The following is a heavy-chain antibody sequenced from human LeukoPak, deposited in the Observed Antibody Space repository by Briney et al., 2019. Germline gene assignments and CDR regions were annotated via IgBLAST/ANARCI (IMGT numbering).Heavy chain of an antibody. CDR2: IYPTNSDT. CDR3: ARHYYYGSGSYGYYMDV. D-gene: IGHD3-10*01. Sequence: GESLKISCKGFGFKFTNYFIGWVRQMPGKGLEWVGIIYPTNSDTRYSPSFQGQVTISADKSISTAYLQWSSLKASDTAMYYCARHYYYGSGSYGYYMDVWGKGTTVTISS. V-gene: IGHV5-51*01. CDR1: GFKFTNYF. J-gene: IGHJ6*03.